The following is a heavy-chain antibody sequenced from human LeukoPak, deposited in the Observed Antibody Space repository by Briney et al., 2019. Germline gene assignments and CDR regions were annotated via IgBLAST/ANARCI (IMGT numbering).Heavy chain of an antibody. Sequence: AASVKVSCKASGYTFTGYYMHWVRQAPGQGLEWMGWISAYNGNTNYAQKLQGRVTMTTDTSTSTAYMELRSLRSDDTAVYYCARDSVVPAALDYWGQGTLVTVSS. CDR3: ARDSVVPAALDY. CDR1: GYTFTGYY. J-gene: IGHJ4*02. V-gene: IGHV1-18*04. CDR2: ISAYNGNT. D-gene: IGHD2-2*01.